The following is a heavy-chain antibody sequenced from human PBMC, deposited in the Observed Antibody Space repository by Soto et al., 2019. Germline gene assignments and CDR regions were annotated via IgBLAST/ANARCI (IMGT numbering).Heavy chain of an antibody. Sequence: ASVKVSCKASGYTFTGYYMHWVRQAPGQGLEWMGWINPNSGGTNYAQKFQGWVTMTRDTSISTAYMELSRLRSDDTAVYYCARGGRDSSSSQDFDYWGQGTMVTVSS. CDR2: INPNSGGT. V-gene: IGHV1-2*04. J-gene: IGHJ4*02. CDR3: ARGGRDSSSSQDFDY. D-gene: IGHD6-6*01. CDR1: GYTFTGYY.